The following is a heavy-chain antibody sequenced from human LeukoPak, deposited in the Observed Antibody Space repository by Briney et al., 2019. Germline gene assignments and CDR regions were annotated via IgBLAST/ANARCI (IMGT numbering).Heavy chain of an antibody. CDR3: ARGYCSGGSCYSYYYYNYMDV. CDR1: GDFISGSNW. J-gene: IGHJ6*03. CDR2: IFHSGST. V-gene: IGHV4-4*02. Sequence: PSETLSLTCTISGDFISGSNWWSWVRLPPGKGLEWIGEIFHSGSTNYNPSLRSRVTFSLDTSKNQFSLKLNSVTAADTAVYYCARGYCSGGSCYSYYYYNYMDVWGKGTTVTVSS. D-gene: IGHD2-15*01.